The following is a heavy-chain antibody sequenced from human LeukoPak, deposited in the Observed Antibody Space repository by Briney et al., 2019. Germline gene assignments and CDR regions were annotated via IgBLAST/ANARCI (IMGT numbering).Heavy chain of an antibody. CDR3: ARDEYYDFWSGVNYYYYGMDV. CDR1: GYTFTGYY. V-gene: IGHV1-2*02. D-gene: IGHD3-3*01. J-gene: IGHJ6*02. Sequence: ASVKVSCKASGYTFTGYYMHWVRQAPGQGLEWMGWINPNSGGTNYGQKFQGRVTMTRDTSISTAYMELSRLRSDDTAVYYCARDEYYDFWSGVNYYYYGMDVWGQGTTVTVSS. CDR2: INPNSGGT.